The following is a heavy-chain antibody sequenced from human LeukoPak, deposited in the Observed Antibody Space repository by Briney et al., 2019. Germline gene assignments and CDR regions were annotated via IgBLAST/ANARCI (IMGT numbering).Heavy chain of an antibody. V-gene: IGHV4-31*03. CDR3: ARGGVEIPGVYYFDY. CDR2: IYYSGST. J-gene: IGHJ4*02. CDR1: GGSISSGGYY. Sequence: SETLSLTCTVSGGSISSGGYYWSWIRQHPGKGLEWIGYIYYSGSTYYNPSLKSRVTISVDTSKNQFSLKLSSVTAADTAVYYCARGGVEIPGVYYFDYWGQGTLVTVSS. D-gene: IGHD4-23*01.